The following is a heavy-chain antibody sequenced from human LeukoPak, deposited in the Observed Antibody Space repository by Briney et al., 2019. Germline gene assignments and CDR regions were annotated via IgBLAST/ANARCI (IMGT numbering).Heavy chain of an antibody. CDR2: GGGET. J-gene: IGHJ4*02. CDR3: AKANWVSNADAVW. V-gene: IGHV3-23*01. D-gene: IGHD1-1*01. Sequence: PGGSLRLSCAASGFSFSNYAMSWVRQAPARGPEWVSRGGGETFYADSVKGRFTLSRDDSRNTVYLQLNNLRVEDTAIYYCAKANWVSNADAVWWGQGTQVTVSS. CDR1: GFSFSNYA.